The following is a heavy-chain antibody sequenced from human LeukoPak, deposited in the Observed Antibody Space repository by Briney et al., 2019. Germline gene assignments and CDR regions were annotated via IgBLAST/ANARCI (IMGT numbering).Heavy chain of an antibody. CDR2: INPGGGNT. V-gene: IGHV1-46*01. D-gene: IGHD5-24*01. CDR3: ARIRDGYNDAYDI. Sequence: GASLKVSCKASGYTFTNYSMHWVRQAPGQGLEWMVLINPGGGNTNYAQNFQGRVTMTRDTSTSTVYMELSSLRSEDTAIYYCARIRDGYNDAYDIWGQGTVVTVPS. CDR1: GYTFTNYS. J-gene: IGHJ3*02.